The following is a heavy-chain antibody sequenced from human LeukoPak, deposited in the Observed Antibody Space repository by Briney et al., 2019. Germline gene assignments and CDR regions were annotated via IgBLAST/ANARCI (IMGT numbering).Heavy chain of an antibody. D-gene: IGHD2-15*01. CDR3: ASLRLGYCSGGSCYPRPNDAFDI. Sequence: ASETLSLTCAVYGGSFSGYYWSWIRQPPGKGLEWIAEINHSGSTNYNPSLKSRVTISVDTSKNQFSLKLSSVTAADTAVYHCASLRLGYCSGGSCYPRPNDAFDIWGQGTMVTVSS. CDR1: GGSFSGYY. CDR2: INHSGST. V-gene: IGHV4-34*01. J-gene: IGHJ3*02.